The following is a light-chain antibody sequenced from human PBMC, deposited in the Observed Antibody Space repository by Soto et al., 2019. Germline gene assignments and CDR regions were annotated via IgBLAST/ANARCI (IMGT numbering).Light chain of an antibody. J-gene: IGLJ1*01. CDR1: NSDIGGYNY. V-gene: IGLV2-14*01. CDR3: TSYTFSNTHV. CDR2: EVS. Sequence: QSALTQPASVSGSPGQSITISCTGSNSDIGGYNYVSWLQHHPGKVPKLIIYEVSRRPSGVSDRFSASKSGNTASLTISGLQAEDEADYYCTSYTFSNTHVFGGGTKVTVL.